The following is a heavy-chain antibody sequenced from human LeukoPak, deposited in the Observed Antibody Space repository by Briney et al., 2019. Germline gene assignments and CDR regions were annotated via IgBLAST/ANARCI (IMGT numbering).Heavy chain of an antibody. V-gene: IGHV3-13*01. CDR2: VSSGFHA. Sequence: PGGSLRLSCTASGFTLGSHDMHWVRQISGQGLEWVAAVSSGFHAFFADSVQGRFTVSREDARNSLYLQMNSLRAGDTAVYYCVREARGYHYTYFDYWGQGTLVNVSS. CDR3: VREARGYHYTYFDY. J-gene: IGHJ4*02. D-gene: IGHD5-18*01. CDR1: GFTLGSHD.